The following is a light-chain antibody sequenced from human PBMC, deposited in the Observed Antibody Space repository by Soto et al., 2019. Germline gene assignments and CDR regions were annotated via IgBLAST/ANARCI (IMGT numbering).Light chain of an antibody. CDR3: RSYTSRDTHV. CDR2: EVT. Sequence: QSVLTQPASVSGSPGQSITISCTGTSSDVGGYNYVSWYQQYPGKAPKLMIHEVTNRPAGVSDRFSGSKSGNTASLTISGLQAEDEAEYYGRSYTSRDTHVFGTGTKLTVL. V-gene: IGLV2-14*01. CDR1: SSDVGGYNY. J-gene: IGLJ1*01.